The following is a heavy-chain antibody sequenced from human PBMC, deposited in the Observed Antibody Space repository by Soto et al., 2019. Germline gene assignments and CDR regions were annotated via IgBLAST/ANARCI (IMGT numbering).Heavy chain of an antibody. J-gene: IGHJ6*02. CDR1: GGTFSSYA. V-gene: IGHV1-69*13. CDR2: IIPIFGTA. CDR3: ARGSVYSSSSTNYYYRMDV. D-gene: IGHD6-6*01. Sequence: ASVKVSCKASGGTFSSYAISSVRQAPGQGXEWMGGIIPIFGTANYAQKFQGRVTITADESTSTAYMELSSLRSEDTAVYYCARGSVYSSSSTNYYYRMDVWGQGTTVTVSS.